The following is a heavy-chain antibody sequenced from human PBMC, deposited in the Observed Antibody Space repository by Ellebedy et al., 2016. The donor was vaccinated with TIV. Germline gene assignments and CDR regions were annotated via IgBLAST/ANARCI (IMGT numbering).Heavy chain of an antibody. CDR1: GYTFTSYW. J-gene: IGHJ4*02. Sequence: GESLKISXKGSGYTFTSYWIGWVRQMPGKGLEYMGIIYAGDSDTRYSPSFQDQVTISADESISTAYLQWSSLKASDTGMYYCGRLSRATLVYAFDIWGQGVRVTVSS. CDR3: GRLSRATLVYAFDI. D-gene: IGHD2-8*01. V-gene: IGHV5-51*01. CDR2: IYAGDSDT.